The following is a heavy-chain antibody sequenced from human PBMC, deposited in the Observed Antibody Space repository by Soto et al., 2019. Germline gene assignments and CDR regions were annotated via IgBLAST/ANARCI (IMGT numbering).Heavy chain of an antibody. CDR2: IYRGGST. V-gene: IGHV3-66*01. D-gene: IGHD3-22*01. CDR1: GFTVNTNS. Sequence: DGQLVESGGALVQPGGSLRLSCVVSGFTVNTNSMSWVRQAPGKGLEWVSIIYRGGSTYYADSVKGRFTISRDNSKDMLDLEMNSLRAEDTAVYYCAREATMGRLVVMTGYWGQGTLVTVSS. CDR3: AREATMGRLVVMTGY. J-gene: IGHJ4*02.